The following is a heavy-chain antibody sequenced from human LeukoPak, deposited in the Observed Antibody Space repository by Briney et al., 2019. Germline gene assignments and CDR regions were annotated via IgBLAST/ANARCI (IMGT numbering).Heavy chain of an antibody. CDR3: AKMEGMEVHNYRSYS. D-gene: IGHD1-1*01. V-gene: IGHV3-23*01. CDR2: VSGGADGP. J-gene: IGHJ4*02. Sequence: GGSLRLSCEASGFTFAWFAMNWVRQAPGRGLEWVSTVSGGADGPYYADSVKGRFTISRDNSKNTVYLQMNSLRAEDTAIYFCAKMEGMEVHNYRSYSWGQGVLVTVSS. CDR1: GFTFAWFA.